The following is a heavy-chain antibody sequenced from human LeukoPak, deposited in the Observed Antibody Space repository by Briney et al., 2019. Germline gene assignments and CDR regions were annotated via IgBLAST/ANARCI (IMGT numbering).Heavy chain of an antibody. CDR2: IYPGQSDS. D-gene: IGHD3-10*01. V-gene: IGHV5-51*01. Sequence: GESLKISCKGSRYSFTTYWIAWVRQVPGKGLESMGVIYPGQSDSRYSPSFQGQVTFSVDESINTAYLQWSSLKASDTAMYYCARPPTYGSGSPGFDYWGQGTLVTVSS. CDR3: ARPPTYGSGSPGFDY. CDR1: RYSFTTYW. J-gene: IGHJ4*02.